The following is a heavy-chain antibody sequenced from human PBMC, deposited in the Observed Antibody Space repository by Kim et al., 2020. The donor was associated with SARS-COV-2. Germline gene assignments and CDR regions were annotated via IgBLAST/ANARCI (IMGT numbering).Heavy chain of an antibody. CDR3: ARDANGGSYHLGAFDI. D-gene: IGHD1-26*01. CDR2: ISYDGSNK. V-gene: IGHV3-30*04. Sequence: GGSLRISCAASGFTFSSYAMHWVRQAPGKGLEWVAVISYDGSNKYYVDSVKGRFTISRDNSKNTLYLQMNSLRAEDTAVYYCARDANGGSYHLGAFDIWG. J-gene: IGHJ3*02. CDR1: GFTFSSYA.